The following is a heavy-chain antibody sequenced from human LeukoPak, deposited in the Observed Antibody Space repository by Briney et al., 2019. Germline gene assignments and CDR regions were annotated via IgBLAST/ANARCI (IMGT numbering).Heavy chain of an antibody. V-gene: IGHV1-18*01. CDR2: ISAYNGNT. CDR3: ARDKMSGGYCSSTSCYNAFDI. D-gene: IGHD2-2*02. CDR1: GYTFTSYG. J-gene: IGHJ3*02. Sequence: ASVKVSCKASGYTFTSYGISWVRQAPGQGLEWMGWISAYNGNTNYAQKLQGRVTMTTDTSTSTAYMELRSLRSDDTAAYHCARDKMSGGYCSSTSCYNAFDIWGQGTMVTVSS.